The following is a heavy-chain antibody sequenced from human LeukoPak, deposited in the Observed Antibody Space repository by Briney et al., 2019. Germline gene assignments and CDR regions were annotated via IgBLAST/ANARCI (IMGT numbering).Heavy chain of an antibody. CDR1: GGSLSSYF. D-gene: IGHD1-26*01. CDR2: IYTSGTT. Sequence: PSETLSLTCTVSGGSLSSYFWSWIRQPAGKGLEWIGRIYTSGTTNYNPSLKSRVSMSVGTSKNQFSLKLSSVTAADTAVYYCARESGTERYFDYWGQGTLVTVSS. V-gene: IGHV4-4*07. J-gene: IGHJ4*02. CDR3: ARESGTERYFDY.